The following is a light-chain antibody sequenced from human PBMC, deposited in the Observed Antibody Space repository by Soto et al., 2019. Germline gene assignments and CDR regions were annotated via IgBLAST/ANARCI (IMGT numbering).Light chain of an antibody. J-gene: IGKJ4*02. Sequence: IQMSQSPSTLSASVGDRVTITCQASQNISNLLNWYQQEPGKAPKLLIFDVSNLQPGVASRFSGSGSGTDFTLTISSLQPEDFGTYYCQQSYSSPVTFGRGTKVDIK. CDR3: QQSYSSPVT. V-gene: IGKV1-39*01. CDR2: DVS. CDR1: QNISNL.